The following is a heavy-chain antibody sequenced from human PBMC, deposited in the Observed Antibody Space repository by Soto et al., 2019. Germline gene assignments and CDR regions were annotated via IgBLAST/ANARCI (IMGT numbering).Heavy chain of an antibody. CDR2: IYPGDSDT. D-gene: IGHD6-19*01. CDR1: GYSFTSYW. J-gene: IGHJ6*02. V-gene: IGHV5-51*01. Sequence: PGESLKISCKGSGYSFTSYWIGWVRQMPGKGLEWMGIIYPGDSDTRYSPSFQGQVTISADKSISTAYLQWSSLKASDTAMYYCARSDVAGTKSPLWYYYYYGMDVWGQGTTVTVSS. CDR3: ARSDVAGTKSPLWYYYYYGMDV.